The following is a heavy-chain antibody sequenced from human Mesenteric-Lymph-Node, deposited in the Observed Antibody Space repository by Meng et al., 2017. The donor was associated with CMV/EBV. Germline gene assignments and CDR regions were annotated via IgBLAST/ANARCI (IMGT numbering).Heavy chain of an antibody. J-gene: IGHJ4*02. CDR2: INSDGSST. CDR3: ATKYSNRFDY. D-gene: IGHD2/OR15-2a*01. Sequence: GVSLKISCAASGFTFSSYWMHWVRQAPGKGLVWVSRINSDGSSTSYADSVKGRFTISRDNAKNTLYLQMNSLRAEDTAVYYCATKYSNRFDYWGQGTLVTVSS. V-gene: IGHV3-74*01. CDR1: GFTFSSYW.